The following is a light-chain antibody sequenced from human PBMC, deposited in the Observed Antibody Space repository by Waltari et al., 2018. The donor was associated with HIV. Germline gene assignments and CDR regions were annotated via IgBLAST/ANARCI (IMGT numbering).Light chain of an antibody. CDR1: DSDVGKYDF. Sequence: QSALTQPAAVSGSLGQSVNMSCSGSDSDVGKYDFVPWYQHNPGQAPNLIIYDVNTRPSGVSLRFSGSKSGNTASLTISGLQAEDEADYYCCSYAGGPFVFGSGT. CDR2: DVN. V-gene: IGLV2-23*02. J-gene: IGLJ1*01. CDR3: CSYAGGPFV.